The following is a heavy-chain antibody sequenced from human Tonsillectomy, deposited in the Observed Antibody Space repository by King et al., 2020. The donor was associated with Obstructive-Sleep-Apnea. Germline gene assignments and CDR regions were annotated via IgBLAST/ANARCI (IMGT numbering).Heavy chain of an antibody. Sequence: VQLVESGAEVKKPGASVKVSCKASGYTFTGYYMHWVRQAPGQVLEWMGWINPNSGGTNYAQKFQGRVTMTRDTSISTAYMELSRLRSDDTAVYYCARDLGYCSSTSCYNWFDPWGQGTLVTVSS. CDR2: INPNSGGT. CDR3: ARDLGYCSSTSCYNWFDP. CDR1: GYTFTGYY. V-gene: IGHV1-2*02. D-gene: IGHD2-2*01. J-gene: IGHJ5*02.